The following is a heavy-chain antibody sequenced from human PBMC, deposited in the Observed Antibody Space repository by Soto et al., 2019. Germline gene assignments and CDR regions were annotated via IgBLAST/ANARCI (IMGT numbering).Heavy chain of an antibody. Sequence: SETLSLTCGVSGYSISSGYYWGWIRQSPGKGLEWIGSIYHSRDTYYNPSLESRVTISVDTSKNQFSLSLTSVTAADTAVYYCARIPYSSASFDYWGQGNLVTVSS. J-gene: IGHJ4*02. CDR1: GYSISSGYY. CDR3: ARIPYSSASFDY. V-gene: IGHV4-38-2*01. CDR2: IYHSRDT. D-gene: IGHD6-19*01.